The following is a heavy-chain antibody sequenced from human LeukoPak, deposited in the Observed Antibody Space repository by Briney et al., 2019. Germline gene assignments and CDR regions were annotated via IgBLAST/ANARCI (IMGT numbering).Heavy chain of an antibody. CDR3: ARLLQAGYYVFDY. CDR1: GGSISSSSYY. J-gene: IGHJ4*02. CDR2: IYTSGST. Sequence: SETLSLTCTVSGGSISSSSYYWGWIRQPAGKGLEWIGRIYTSGSTNYNPSLKSRVTMSVDTSKNQFSLKLSSVTAADTAAYYCARLLQAGYYVFDYWGQGTLVTVSS. V-gene: IGHV4-61*02. D-gene: IGHD3-9*01.